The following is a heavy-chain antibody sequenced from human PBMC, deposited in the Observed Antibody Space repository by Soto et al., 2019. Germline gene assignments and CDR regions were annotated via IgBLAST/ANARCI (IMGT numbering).Heavy chain of an antibody. Sequence: SETLSLTCPVSGGSISSSSYYWGWIRQPPGKGLEWIGSIYYSGSIYYNPSLKSRVTISVDTSKNQFSLKLSSVTAADTAVYYCARKQIRYFDWLFQYYYYGMDVWGQGTTVNVSS. CDR3: ARKQIRYFDWLFQYYYYGMDV. CDR1: GGSISSSSYY. D-gene: IGHD3-9*01. CDR2: IYYSGSI. V-gene: IGHV4-39*01. J-gene: IGHJ6*02.